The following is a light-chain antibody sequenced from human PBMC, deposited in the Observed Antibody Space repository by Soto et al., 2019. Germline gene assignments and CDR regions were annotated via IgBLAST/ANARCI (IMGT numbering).Light chain of an antibody. J-gene: IGKJ4*02. CDR1: QRVSRNY. CDR3: QQYCNSPLT. V-gene: IGKV3-20*01. CDR2: GAS. Sequence: EIVLTQSPGTLSLSPGERATLSCRASQRVSRNYLAWYQQKLGQPPRLLIYGASNRAAGIPYRFSGSGSGTDFTLTISRLENEDFAVYHCQQYCNSPLTVGGATKLDIK.